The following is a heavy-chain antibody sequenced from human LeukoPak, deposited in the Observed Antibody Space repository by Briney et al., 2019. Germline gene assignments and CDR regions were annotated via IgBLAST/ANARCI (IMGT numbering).Heavy chain of an antibody. Sequence: GGSLRLSCAASGFTVSSNYMSWVRQAPGKGLEWGSVIYSGGSTYYADSVKGRFTISRDNSKNTLYLQMNSLRAEDTAVYYCARTPIYDSSGYYFAYWGQGTLVTVSS. CDR1: GFTVSSNY. CDR3: ARTPIYDSSGYYFAY. J-gene: IGHJ4*02. CDR2: IYSGGST. D-gene: IGHD3-22*01. V-gene: IGHV3-53*01.